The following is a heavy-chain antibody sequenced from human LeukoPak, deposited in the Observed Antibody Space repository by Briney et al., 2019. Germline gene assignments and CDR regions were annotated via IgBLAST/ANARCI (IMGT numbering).Heavy chain of an antibody. D-gene: IGHD6-13*01. J-gene: IGHJ6*02. V-gene: IGHV5-51*01. CDR2: IYPGDSDT. Sequence: ESLKISCKGSGYSFTSYWIGWVRQLPGKGLEWMGIIYPGDSDTRYSPSFQGQVTISADKSISTAYLQWSSLKASDTAMYYCARQYSSSPTTYYYYGMDVWGQGTTVTVSS. CDR3: ARQYSSSPTTYYYYGMDV. CDR1: GYSFTSYW.